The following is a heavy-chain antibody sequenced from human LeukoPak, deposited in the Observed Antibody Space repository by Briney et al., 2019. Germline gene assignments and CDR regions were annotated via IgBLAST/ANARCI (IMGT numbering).Heavy chain of an antibody. Sequence: GGSRLISWKGSGYRFTSYWIGGVGQLPGKGLEGMGIIYPGDSDTRYSSSFQGHVTISADKSISTAYLQWSSLKASDTAMYYCARSLYSNYYFDYWGQGTLVTVSS. D-gene: IGHD4-11*01. CDR3: ARSLYSNYYFDY. CDR1: GYRFTSYW. CDR2: IYPGDSDT. V-gene: IGHV5-51*01. J-gene: IGHJ4*02.